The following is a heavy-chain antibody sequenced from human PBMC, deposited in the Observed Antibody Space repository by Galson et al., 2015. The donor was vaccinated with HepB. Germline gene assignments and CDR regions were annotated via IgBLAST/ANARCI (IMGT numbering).Heavy chain of an antibody. CDR1: GFTFSNAW. CDR2: IKSKTDGGTT. V-gene: IGHV3-15*01. J-gene: IGHJ4*02. CDR3: TTTWGPLWSGYFDY. Sequence: SLRLSCAASGFTFSNAWMSWVRQAPGKGLEWVGRIKSKTDGGTTDYAAPVKGRFTISRDDSKNTLYLQMNSLKTEDTAVYYCTTTWGPLWSGYFDYWGQGTLVTVSS. D-gene: IGHD3-3*01.